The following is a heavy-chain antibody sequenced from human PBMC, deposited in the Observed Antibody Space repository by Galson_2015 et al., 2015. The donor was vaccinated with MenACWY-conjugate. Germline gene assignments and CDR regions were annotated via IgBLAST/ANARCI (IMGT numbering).Heavy chain of an antibody. CDR1: GYTFTSYG. J-gene: IGHJ4*02. CDR3: AREEGSGWYGY. CDR2: LSPYNGNT. Sequence: SVKVSCKASGYTFTSYGISWVRQAPGQGREGMVCLSPYNGNTNYAQKLQGRVTMTTDTSTSTAYMELRSLRSDDTAVYYCAREEGSGWYGYWGQGTLVTVSS. D-gene: IGHD6-19*01. V-gene: IGHV1-18*01.